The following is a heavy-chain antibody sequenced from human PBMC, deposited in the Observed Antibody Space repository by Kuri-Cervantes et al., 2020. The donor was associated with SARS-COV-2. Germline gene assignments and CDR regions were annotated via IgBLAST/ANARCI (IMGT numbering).Heavy chain of an antibody. Sequence: SETLSLTCTVSGGSISSYYWSWIRQPPGKGLEWIGYIYYSGSTNYNPSLKSRVTISVDTSKNQFSLKLSSVTAADTAVYYCARVKGWNDRHYYYYYGMDVWGQGTTVTSP. CDR1: GGSISSYY. V-gene: IGHV4-59*01. J-gene: IGHJ6*02. CDR2: IYYSGST. D-gene: IGHD1-1*01. CDR3: ARVKGWNDRHYYYYYGMDV.